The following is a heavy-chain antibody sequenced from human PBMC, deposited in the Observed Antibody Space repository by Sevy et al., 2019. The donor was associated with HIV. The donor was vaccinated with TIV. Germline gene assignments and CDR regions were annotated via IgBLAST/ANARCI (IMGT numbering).Heavy chain of an antibody. V-gene: IGHV3-21*01. Sequence: GGSLRLSCAASGFTFSAYVMNWVRQGPGKGLERVSSISSSGRYMYYADSVQGRFTISRDNAEDSLYLQMNNLRAEDTAVYYCARDALSGTSAYWGQGTLVTVSS. D-gene: IGHD1-7*01. J-gene: IGHJ4*02. CDR2: ISSSGRYM. CDR1: GFTFSAYV. CDR3: ARDALSGTSAY.